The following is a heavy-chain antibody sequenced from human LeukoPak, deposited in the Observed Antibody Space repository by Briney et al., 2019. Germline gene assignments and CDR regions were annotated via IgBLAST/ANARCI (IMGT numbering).Heavy chain of an antibody. D-gene: IGHD1-1*01. CDR3: ATTRGFDY. CDR1: GFRFSNYW. Sequence: PGGSLRLSCAASGFRFSNYWMSWVRQAPGKGLEWVANIKRDGSEKYYVDSVKGRFTISRDNAENSLYLQMNSLRAEDTAVYYCATTRGFDYWGQGTLVTVSS. CDR2: IKRDGSEK. V-gene: IGHV3-7*03. J-gene: IGHJ4*02.